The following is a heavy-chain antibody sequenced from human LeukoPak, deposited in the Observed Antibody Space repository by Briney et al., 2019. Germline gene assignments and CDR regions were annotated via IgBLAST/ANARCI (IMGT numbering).Heavy chain of an antibody. CDR3: AKDEWFIYRADFILDY. CDR1: GFPFGDHA. D-gene: IGHD3-3*01. CDR2: ISGDGGDT. V-gene: IGHV3-43*02. Sequence: GGSLRLSCAASGFPFGDHAMPWVRQAPGKGLEWVSLISGDGGDTYYADSVKGRFTISRDNSKNSLYLQMNSLRAEDSALYYCAKDEWFIYRADFILDYWGQGTLVTVSS. J-gene: IGHJ4*02.